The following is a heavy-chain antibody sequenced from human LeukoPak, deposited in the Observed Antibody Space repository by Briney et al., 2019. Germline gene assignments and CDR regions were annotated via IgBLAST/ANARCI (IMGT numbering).Heavy chain of an antibody. CDR2: MNPNSGNT. CDR1: GYTFTSYD. J-gene: IGHJ3*02. Sequence: GASVKLSCKASGYTFTSYDINWVRQATGQGLEWMGWMNPNSGNTGYAQKFQGRVTMTRNTSISTAYMGLSSLRSEDAAVYYCAIGALEGDPNAFDIWGQGTMVTVSS. D-gene: IGHD3-16*01. V-gene: IGHV1-8*01. CDR3: AIGALEGDPNAFDI.